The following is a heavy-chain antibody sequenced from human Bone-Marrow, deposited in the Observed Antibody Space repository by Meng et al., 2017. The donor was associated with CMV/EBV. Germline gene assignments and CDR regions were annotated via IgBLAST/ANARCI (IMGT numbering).Heavy chain of an antibody. J-gene: IGHJ4*02. CDR2: ISSSGGSI. D-gene: IGHD1-26*01. V-gene: IGHV3-48*03. CDR3: ARSIVGATTDY. CDR1: GFTFSSYE. Sequence: GESLKISCTASGFTFSSYEMNWVRQAPGKGLEWVSYISSSGGSIYYADSVKGRFTISRDNARNSLYLQMFSLRAEDTAVYYCARSIVGATTDYWGQGTLVTVSS.